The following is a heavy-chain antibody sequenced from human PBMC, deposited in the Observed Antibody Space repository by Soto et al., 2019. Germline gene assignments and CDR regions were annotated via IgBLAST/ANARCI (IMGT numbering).Heavy chain of an antibody. CDR1: GFTFSIYD. V-gene: IGHV3-30*18. Sequence: GGSLRLSCAASGFTFSIYDMHWVRQAPGKGLEWVAVISYDGSNKYYRDSVKGRFTISRDNSKNTLYLQMNSLRAEDTAVYYCAKGSYSGSYSDFDYWGQGTLVTVSS. CDR2: ISYDGSNK. CDR3: AKGSYSGSYSDFDY. J-gene: IGHJ4*02. D-gene: IGHD1-26*01.